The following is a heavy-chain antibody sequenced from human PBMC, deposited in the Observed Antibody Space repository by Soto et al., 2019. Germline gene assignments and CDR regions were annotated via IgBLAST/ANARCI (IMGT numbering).Heavy chain of an antibody. J-gene: IGHJ6*02. Sequence: PSETLSLTCAVVGDSLRGQSWNWIRQSPGKGLEWIGELDQSGGTNYNPSLKSRAIISDDTSKNQFSLTLTSVTAADTAVYYCARGVGGEYGRAYYGMDVWGQGTTVTVSS. V-gene: IGHV4-34*01. D-gene: IGHD6-6*01. CDR3: ARGVGGEYGRAYYGMDV. CDR1: GDSLRGQS. CDR2: LDQSGGT.